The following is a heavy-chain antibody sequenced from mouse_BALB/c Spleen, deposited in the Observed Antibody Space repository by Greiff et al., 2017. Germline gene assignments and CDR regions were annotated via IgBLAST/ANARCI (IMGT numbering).Heavy chain of an antibody. D-gene: IGHD5-1*01. CDR1: GFSLNGSG. V-gene: IGHV2-6-7*01. Sequence: VQLQESGPGLVAPSQSLSITCTASGFSLNGSGVNWVRQPPGKGLEWLGMIWGDGSTDYNSALKSRLSISKDNSKSQVFLTMNSLQTDDTARYYCARDTYPGAMDYWGQGTSVTVSS. CDR2: IWGDGST. CDR3: ARDTYPGAMDY. J-gene: IGHJ4*01.